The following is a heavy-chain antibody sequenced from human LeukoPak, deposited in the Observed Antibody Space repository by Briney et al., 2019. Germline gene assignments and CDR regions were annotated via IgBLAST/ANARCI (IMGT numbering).Heavy chain of an antibody. CDR1: GGSISSYY. D-gene: IGHD6-13*01. J-gene: IGHJ4*02. V-gene: IGHV4-59*01. Sequence: PSETLSLTCTVSGGSISSYYWSWIRQPQGKGLEWIGYIYYSGSTNYNPSLKSRVTISVDTSKNQFSLKLSSVTAADTAVYYCARAPPLYSSFDYWGQGTLVTVSS. CDR2: IYYSGST. CDR3: ARAPPLYSSFDY.